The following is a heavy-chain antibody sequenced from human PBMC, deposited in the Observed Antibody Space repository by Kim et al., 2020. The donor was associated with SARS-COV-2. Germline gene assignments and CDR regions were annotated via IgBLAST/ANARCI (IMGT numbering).Heavy chain of an antibody. J-gene: IGHJ5*02. V-gene: IGHV4-59*01. CDR3: AREGLNWFDP. D-gene: IGHD2-15*01. CDR2: ST. Sequence: STNSNPSLKSRVTISVDTSKNQFSLKLSSVTAADTAVYYCAREGLNWFDPWGQGTLVTVSS.